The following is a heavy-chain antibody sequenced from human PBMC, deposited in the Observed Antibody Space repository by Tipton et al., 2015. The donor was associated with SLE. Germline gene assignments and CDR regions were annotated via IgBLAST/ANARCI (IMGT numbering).Heavy chain of an antibody. CDR3: ARGISSGWWNY. J-gene: IGHJ4*02. CDR1: GVSIDYYY. Sequence: GLVKPSETLSLTCTVSGVSIDYYYWSWIRQPPGKGLEWIGHIYYSGSTNYNPSLKSRVTVLVDTSQNQLSLKLTSVTAADTAMYYCARGISSGWWNYWRQGNLVSVSS. V-gene: IGHV4-59*01. CDR2: IYYSGST. D-gene: IGHD6-19*01.